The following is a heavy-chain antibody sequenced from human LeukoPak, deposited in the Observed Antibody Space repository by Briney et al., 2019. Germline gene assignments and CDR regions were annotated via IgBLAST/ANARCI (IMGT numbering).Heavy chain of an antibody. J-gene: IGHJ4*02. D-gene: IGHD3-10*01. Sequence: GGSLRLSCAASGFTFTTYAMHWVRQAPGKGLDWVAVISSDGNSKYYADSVKGRLTISRDNSKNTLYLQMNSLRAEDTAVYYCAKYRYYYGSESFDYWGQGTLVTVSS. V-gene: IGHV3-30-3*02. CDR3: AKYRYYYGSESFDY. CDR1: GFTFTTYA. CDR2: ISSDGNSK.